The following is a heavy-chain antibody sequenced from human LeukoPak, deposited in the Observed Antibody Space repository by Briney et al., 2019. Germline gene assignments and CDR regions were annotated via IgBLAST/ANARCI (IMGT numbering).Heavy chain of an antibody. CDR2: IYYSGST. Sequence: SETLSLTCTVSGGSISSTTYYWGWIRQPPGKGLEWIGSIYYSGSTYYNPSLQSRVTISGDTSKNQFSLKLSSVTAADTAVYYCARGLDFSSYYYGMDVWGQGTTVTVSS. CDR1: GGSISSTTYY. D-gene: IGHD3-3*01. J-gene: IGHJ6*02. CDR3: ARGLDFSSYYYGMDV. V-gene: IGHV4-39*07.